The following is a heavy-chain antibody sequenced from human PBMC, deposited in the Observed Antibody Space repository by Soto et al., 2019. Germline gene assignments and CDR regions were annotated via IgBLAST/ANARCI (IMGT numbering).Heavy chain of an antibody. D-gene: IGHD6-19*01. J-gene: IGHJ6*02. CDR2: TGNNK. CDR3: AREHSSGWYLDV. Sequence: QVLLVESGGGVVHPGRSLRLSCAASGFSFSTNTMYWVRQAPGKGLEWVAVTGNNKYYADSVKGRFTISGDNSENTLSLQMNSLRAEDTAVYYCAREHSSGWYLDVWGQGTTVAVSS. V-gene: IGHV3-30-3*01. CDR1: GFSFSTNT.